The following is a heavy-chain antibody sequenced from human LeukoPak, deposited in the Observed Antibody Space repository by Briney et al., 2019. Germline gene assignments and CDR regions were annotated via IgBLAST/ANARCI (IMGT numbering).Heavy chain of an antibody. CDR3: AKTYAYCSGGSCYDY. CDR2: IYSGGNT. J-gene: IGHJ4*02. V-gene: IGHV3-53*01. CDR1: GFTVSSNY. D-gene: IGHD2-15*01. Sequence: PGGSLRLSCAASGFTVSSNYMSWVRQAPGKGLEWVSVIYSGGNTYYADSVKGRFTISRDNSKNTLYLQMNSLRAEDTAVYYCAKTYAYCSGGSCYDYWGQGTLVTVSS.